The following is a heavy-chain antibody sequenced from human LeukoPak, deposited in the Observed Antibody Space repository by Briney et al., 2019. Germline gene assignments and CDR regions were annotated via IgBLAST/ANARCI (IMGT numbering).Heavy chain of an antibody. CDR2: NSYSGST. Sequence: SETLSLTCTVSGGSISTYYWSWLRQPPGKELEWIGYNSYSGSTNYNPSLKSRVTISVDTSKNQFSLKLSSVTAADTTVYYCARVFVRCMDVWGKGTTVTVSS. J-gene: IGHJ6*03. CDR1: GGSISTYY. CDR3: ARVFVRCMDV. D-gene: IGHD2/OR15-2a*01. V-gene: IGHV4-59*01.